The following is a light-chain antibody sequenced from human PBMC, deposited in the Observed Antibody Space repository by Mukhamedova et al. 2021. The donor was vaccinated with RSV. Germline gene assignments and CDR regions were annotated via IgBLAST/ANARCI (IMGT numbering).Light chain of an antibody. CDR3: QQTYRAFT. J-gene: IGKJ3*01. CDR2: ATS. Sequence: WYQRRVHGKAPNLLIFATSSLQSGVSSRFSGSGSETDFTFTISSLEPEDFATYYCQQTYRAFTFGPGTRVDIK. V-gene: IGKV1-39*01.